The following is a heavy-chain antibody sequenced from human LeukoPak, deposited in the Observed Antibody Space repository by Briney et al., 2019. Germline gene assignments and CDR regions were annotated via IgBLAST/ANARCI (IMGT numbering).Heavy chain of an antibody. CDR1: GGTFSSYA. D-gene: IGHD3-3*01. CDR2: IIPIFGTA. CDR3: ARVTIFGVVIRHYYGMDV. Sequence: SVTVSCTASGGTFSSYAISWVRQAPGQGLEWMGGIIPIFGTANYAQKFQGRVTITADESTSTAYMELSSLRSEDTAVYYCARVTIFGVVIRHYYGMDVWGQGTTVTVSS. V-gene: IGHV1-69*13. J-gene: IGHJ6*02.